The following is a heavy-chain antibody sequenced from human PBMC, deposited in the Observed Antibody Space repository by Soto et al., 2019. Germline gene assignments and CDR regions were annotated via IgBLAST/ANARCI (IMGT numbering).Heavy chain of an antibody. D-gene: IGHD2-21*02. CDR3: ARVQWGIVVVTASWFDP. J-gene: IGHJ5*02. CDR1: GGSISSGGYS. CDR2: IYHSGST. Sequence: QLQLQESGSGLVKPSQTLSLTCAVSGGSISSGGYSWSWIRQPPGKGLEWIGYIYHSGSTYYNPSLKSRVTISVDRSKNQFSLKLSSVTAADTAVYYCARVQWGIVVVTASWFDPWGQGTLVTVSS. V-gene: IGHV4-30-2*01.